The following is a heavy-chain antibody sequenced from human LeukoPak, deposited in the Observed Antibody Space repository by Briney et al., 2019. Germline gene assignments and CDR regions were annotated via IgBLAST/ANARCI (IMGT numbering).Heavy chain of an antibody. J-gene: IGHJ4*02. CDR1: GFTFTNHP. CDR3: ARTPDGADY. CDR2: INQDGSVE. V-gene: IGHV3-7*01. Sequence: PGGSLRLSCAASGFTFTNHPMNWVRQAPGKGLEWVANINQDGSVERFVDSVKGRFTISKDNAKNSLYLQMNSLRVEDTAVYYCARTPDGADYWGQGTLVTVSS. D-gene: IGHD3-10*01.